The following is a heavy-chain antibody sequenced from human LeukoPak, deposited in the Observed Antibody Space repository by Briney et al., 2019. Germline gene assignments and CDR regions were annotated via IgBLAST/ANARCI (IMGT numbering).Heavy chain of an antibody. CDR3: ARDRRYYDSSGYPTTSDVNDY. V-gene: IGHV3-7*01. D-gene: IGHD3-22*01. CDR1: GFTFSSYW. Sequence: EGSLRLSCAASGFTFSSYWMSWVRQAPGKGLEWVANIKQDGSEKYYVDSVKGRFTISRDNAKNSLYLQMNSLRAEDTAVYYCARDRRYYDSSGYPTTSDVNDYWGQGTLVTVSS. CDR2: IKQDGSEK. J-gene: IGHJ4*02.